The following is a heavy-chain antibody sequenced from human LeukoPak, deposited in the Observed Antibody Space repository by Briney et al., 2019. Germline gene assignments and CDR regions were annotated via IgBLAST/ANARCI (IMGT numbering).Heavy chain of an antibody. CDR1: GFTFSNYW. J-gene: IGHJ4*02. Sequence: PGGSLRLSRAASGFTFSNYWMRWVRQAPGKGLEGVANIKQEGSEKYYADSVKGRFTISRDNAKHSLYLQMNSLRAEDTAVYYCARAASCYDSSGYNFDYWGQGTLVTVSS. V-gene: IGHV3-7*01. D-gene: IGHD3-22*01. CDR3: ARAASCYDSSGYNFDY. CDR2: IKQEGSEK.